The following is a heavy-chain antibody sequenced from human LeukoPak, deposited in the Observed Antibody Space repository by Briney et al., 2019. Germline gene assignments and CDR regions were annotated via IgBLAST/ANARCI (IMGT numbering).Heavy chain of an antibody. J-gene: IGHJ3*02. CDR3: AKVGGYSSSWYPDAFDI. CDR1: GFTFSSYS. D-gene: IGHD6-13*01. CDR2: ISGSGGST. V-gene: IGHV3-23*01. Sequence: GGSLRLSCAASGFTFSSYSMNWVRQAPGKGLEWVSAISGSGGSTYYADSVKGRFTISRDTSKNTLYLQMNSLRAEDTAVYYCAKVGGYSSSWYPDAFDIWGQGTMVTVSS.